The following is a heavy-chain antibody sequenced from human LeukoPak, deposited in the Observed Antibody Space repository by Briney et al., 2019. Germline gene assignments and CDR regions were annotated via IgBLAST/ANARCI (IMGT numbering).Heavy chain of an antibody. CDR1: GDSITSYY. CDR3: ARHSFRGIFRAQVFDP. Sequence: PSETLSLTCTVSGDSITSYYWSWIRQPPGKGLKWIGHVYDSGTANYNPSLKSRVAISVDSSKNQFSLKLTSVSAADTAVYYCARHSFRGIFRAQVFDPWGQRTRVIVSS. V-gene: IGHV4-59*08. D-gene: IGHD3-16*01. CDR2: VYDSGTA. J-gene: IGHJ5*02.